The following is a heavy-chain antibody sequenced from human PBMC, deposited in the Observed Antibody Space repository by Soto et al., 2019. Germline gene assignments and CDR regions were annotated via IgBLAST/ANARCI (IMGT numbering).Heavy chain of an antibody. CDR2: ISAYNGNT. V-gene: IGHV1-18*01. CDR1: GYTFTSYG. Sequence: QVQLVQSGAEVKKPGASVKVSCKASGYTFTSYGISWVRQAPGQGLEWMGWISAYNGNTNYAQKLQGRVTMTTDTSTSTAYMELRSLRSDDTAVYYCAREPCSGGSCYPVRYYYYGMDVWGQGTTVTVPS. J-gene: IGHJ6*02. D-gene: IGHD2-15*01. CDR3: AREPCSGGSCYPVRYYYYGMDV.